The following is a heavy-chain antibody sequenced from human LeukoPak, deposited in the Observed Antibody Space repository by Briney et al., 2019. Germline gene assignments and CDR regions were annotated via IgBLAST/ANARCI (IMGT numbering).Heavy chain of an antibody. CDR2: INPSGGST. V-gene: IGHV1-46*01. CDR3: ATEGGWQPTDYGDHVY. D-gene: IGHD4-17*01. CDR1: GYTFTSYY. Sequence: ASVKVSCKASGYTFTSYYMHWVRQAPGQGLEWMGIINPSGGSTSYAQKFQGRVTMTTDTSTSTAYMELRSLRSDDTALYYCATEGGWQPTDYGDHVYWGQGTLVTVSS. J-gene: IGHJ4*02.